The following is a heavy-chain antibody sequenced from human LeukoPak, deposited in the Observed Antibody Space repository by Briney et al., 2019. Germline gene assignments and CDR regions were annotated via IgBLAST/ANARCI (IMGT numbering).Heavy chain of an antibody. Sequence: NPSETLSLTCAVYGGAFSGYYWSWIRQPPGKGLEWIGEINHSGSTNYNPSLKSRVTISVDTSKNQFSLKLSSVTAADTAVYYCARAIAYYYGYRVNWFDPWGQGTLVTVSS. CDR1: GGAFSGYY. V-gene: IGHV4-34*01. CDR3: ARAIAYYYGYRVNWFDP. CDR2: INHSGST. J-gene: IGHJ5*02. D-gene: IGHD3-10*01.